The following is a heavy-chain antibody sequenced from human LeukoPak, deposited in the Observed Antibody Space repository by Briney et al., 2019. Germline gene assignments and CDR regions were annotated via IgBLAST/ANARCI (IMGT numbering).Heavy chain of an antibody. CDR3: ARDSASYGDAFDI. D-gene: IGHD1-26*01. J-gene: IGHJ3*02. V-gene: IGHV1-69*01. Sequence: SVKVSCKASGGTFSSYAISWVRQAPGQGLEWMGGIIPIFGTANYAQKFQGRVTITADESTSTAYMELSSLRSEDTAVYYYARDSASYGDAFDIWGQGTMVTVSS. CDR2: IIPIFGTA. CDR1: GGTFSSYA.